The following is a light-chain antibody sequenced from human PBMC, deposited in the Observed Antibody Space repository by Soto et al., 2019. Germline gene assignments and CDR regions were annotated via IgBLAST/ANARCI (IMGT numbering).Light chain of an antibody. Sequence: QSVLTQPPSLSAAPGQSVAISCSGGSSNVENNYVSWYQQFAGTAPKLLIYDNNKRPSGTPDRFSGSKSGASATLDITGLKTVDEAEYYCATWERSLRVFLFGGGTQLTVL. CDR2: DNN. CDR3: ATWERSLRVFL. V-gene: IGLV1-51*01. J-gene: IGLJ7*01. CDR1: SSNVENNY.